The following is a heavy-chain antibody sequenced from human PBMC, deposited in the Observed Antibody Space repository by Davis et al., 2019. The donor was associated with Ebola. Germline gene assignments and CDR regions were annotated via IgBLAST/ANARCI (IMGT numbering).Heavy chain of an antibody. J-gene: IGHJ4*02. CDR1: EFTFSNYA. V-gene: IGHV3-23*01. D-gene: IGHD3-16*01. CDR3: AKGSGRDYVWGRIPDY. Sequence: GGSLRLSCAASEFTFSNYAMSWVRQAPGKGLEWVSGINNSGDKTYDVDSVKGRFTISRDNSKNMLYLQMDSLRAEDTAVYYCAKGSGRDYVWGRIPDYWGQGTLVTVSS. CDR2: INNSGDKT.